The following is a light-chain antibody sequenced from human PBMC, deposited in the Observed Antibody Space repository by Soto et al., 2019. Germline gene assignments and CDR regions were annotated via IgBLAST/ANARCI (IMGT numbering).Light chain of an antibody. CDR3: QHYNSYSEA. V-gene: IGKV1-5*03. CDR2: KAS. Sequence: DILMTQSPSTLSGSVGNIVPITCRASQTISSWLAWYQQKPGKAPKLLIYKASTLKSGVPSRFRGSGYGTEFTLTISSLKTDDFATYYCQHYNSYSEAFGQGTKVDIK. J-gene: IGKJ1*01. CDR1: QTISSW.